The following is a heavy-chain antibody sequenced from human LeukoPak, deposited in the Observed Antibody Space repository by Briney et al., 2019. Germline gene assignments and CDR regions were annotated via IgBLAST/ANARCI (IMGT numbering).Heavy chain of an antibody. CDR2: IYYSGST. Sequence: PSETLSLTCTVSGGSISSSSYYWGWIRQPPGKGLEWIGSIYYSGSTNYNPSLKSRVTISVDTSKNQFSLKLSSVTAADTAVYYCAGLEGYYDSSGYYYYGMDVWGQGTTVTVSS. CDR3: AGLEGYYDSSGYYYYGMDV. V-gene: IGHV4-39*07. J-gene: IGHJ6*02. D-gene: IGHD3-22*01. CDR1: GGSISSSSYY.